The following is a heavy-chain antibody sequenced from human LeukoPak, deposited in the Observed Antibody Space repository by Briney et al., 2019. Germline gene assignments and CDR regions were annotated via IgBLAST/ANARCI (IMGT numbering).Heavy chain of an antibody. CDR2: INPSGGST. V-gene: IGHV1-46*01. J-gene: IGHJ3*02. CDR1: GYTFTSYY. Sequence: GGAVKDSCKASGYTFTSYYMHWVRQAPGQGGEWMGIINPSGGSTSYAQKFQGRVTMTSDMSPSTVYIALSSLRSEDTAVYYCAKDGRGSDSSGWYRGDAFDIWGQGTMVTVSS. CDR3: AKDGRGSDSSGWYRGDAFDI. D-gene: IGHD6-19*01.